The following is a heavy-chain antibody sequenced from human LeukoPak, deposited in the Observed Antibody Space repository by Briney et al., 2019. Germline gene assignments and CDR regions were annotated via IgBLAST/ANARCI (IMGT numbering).Heavy chain of an antibody. CDR1: GFTFSNYW. V-gene: IGHV3-7*01. CDR3: AAGAGWLIDY. D-gene: IGHD6-19*01. J-gene: IGHJ4*02. CDR2: IKEDGSEK. Sequence: PGGSLRLSCAASGFTFSNYWMNWVRQAPGKGLEWVAIIKEDGSEKIYVDSVRGRFTISRDNAKNTLYLQMNSLRAEDTAVYYCAAGAGWLIDYWGQGTLVTVSS.